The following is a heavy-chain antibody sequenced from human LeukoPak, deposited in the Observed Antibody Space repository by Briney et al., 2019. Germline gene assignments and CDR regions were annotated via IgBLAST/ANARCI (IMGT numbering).Heavy chain of an antibody. CDR2: IWYDGSNK. CDR3: ARARTCSGGSCYPPGYFDY. Sequence: GGSLRLSCAASGFTFSSYGMHWVRQAPGKGLEWVAVIWYDGSNKYYADSVKGRFTISRDNSKNTLYLQMNSLRDEDTAVYYCARARTCSGGSCYPPGYFDYWGQGTLVTVSS. V-gene: IGHV3-33*01. CDR1: GFTFSSYG. J-gene: IGHJ4*02. D-gene: IGHD2-15*01.